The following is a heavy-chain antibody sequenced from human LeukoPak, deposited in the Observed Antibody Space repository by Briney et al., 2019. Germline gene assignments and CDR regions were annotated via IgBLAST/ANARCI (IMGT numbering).Heavy chain of an antibody. CDR3: ARDRGSYRDY. CDR2: IYYRGST. Sequence: PSETLSLTCTVSGGSISTYYWSWIRQPPGKGLEWIGYIYYRGSTNYNPSLKSRVTISVDTSKNQFSLKLSSVTAADTAVYYCARDRGSYRDYWGQGTLVTVSS. CDR1: GGSISTYY. J-gene: IGHJ4*02. V-gene: IGHV4-59*01. D-gene: IGHD1-26*01.